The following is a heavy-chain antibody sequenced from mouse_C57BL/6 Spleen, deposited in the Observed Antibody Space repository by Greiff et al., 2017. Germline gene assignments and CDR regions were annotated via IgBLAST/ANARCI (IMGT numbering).Heavy chain of an antibody. V-gene: IGHV1-77*01. CDR2: IGAGSGST. D-gene: IGHD2-3*01. Sequence: QVQLQQSGAELVKPGASVKISCKASGYTFTDYYINWVTQRPGQGLEWIGKIGAGSGSTYYNEKFKGKATLSADNSSGTAYMQLSSLTFEDSAVYFCARWGLIYDGYPVDDWGQGTTLTVSS. CDR1: GYTFTDYY. CDR3: ARWGLIYDGYPVDD. J-gene: IGHJ2*01.